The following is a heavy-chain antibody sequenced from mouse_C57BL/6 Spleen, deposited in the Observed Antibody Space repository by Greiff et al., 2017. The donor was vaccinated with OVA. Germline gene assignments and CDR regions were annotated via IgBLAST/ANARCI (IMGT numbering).Heavy chain of an antibody. CDR3: ARSLLPYFDD. CDR2: IDPSDSYT. CDR1: GYTFTSYW. V-gene: IGHV1-50*01. D-gene: IGHD2-1*01. J-gene: IGHJ2*01. Sequence: QVQLQQPGAELVKPGASVKLSCKASGYTFTSYWMQWVKQRPGQGLEWIGEIDPSDSYTNYNQKFKGKATLTVDTSSSTAYMQLSSLTSEDSAVYYCARSLLPYFDDWGQGTTLTVSS.